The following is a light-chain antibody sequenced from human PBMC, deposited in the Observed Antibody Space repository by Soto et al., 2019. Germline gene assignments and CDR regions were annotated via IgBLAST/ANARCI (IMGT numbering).Light chain of an antibody. Sequence: DIQMTQSPSSVSASVGDRFTITCRASQSISSWLAWYQQKPGKAPKLLIYKASSLESGVPSRFSGSGSGTEFTLTISSLQPDDFATYYCQQYNSNSGTFGQGTKVDIK. CDR1: QSISSW. V-gene: IGKV1-5*03. J-gene: IGKJ1*01. CDR3: QQYNSNSGT. CDR2: KAS.